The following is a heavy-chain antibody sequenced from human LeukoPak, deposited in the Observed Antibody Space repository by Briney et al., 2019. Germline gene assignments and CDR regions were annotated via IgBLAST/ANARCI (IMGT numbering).Heavy chain of an antibody. CDR3: ARVDFYSSVWYWDY. V-gene: IGHV3-7*04. Sequence: PGGSRRLSCAASGFIFSSYPMSWVRKAPGKGRERVANIRQDGSEIYYVDSVKGRFTISRDNAKNSLYLQMNSLRAEDTAVYYCARVDFYSSVWYWDYWGQGTLVTVSS. CDR1: GFIFSSYP. CDR2: IRQDGSEI. J-gene: IGHJ4*02. D-gene: IGHD6-19*01.